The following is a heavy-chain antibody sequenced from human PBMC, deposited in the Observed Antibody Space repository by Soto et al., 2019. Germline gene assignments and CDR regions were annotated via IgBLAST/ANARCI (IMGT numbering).Heavy chain of an antibody. Sequence: PGESLKISCKGSGYSFTSYWISWVRQMPGKGLEWMGRIDPSDSYTNYSPSFQGHVTISADKSISTAYLQWSSLKASDTAMYYCASSPKLFFFFFGLGNPYPPPYYYYGMDVWGQGTTVTVSS. V-gene: IGHV5-10-1*01. CDR2: IDPSDSYT. CDR1: GYSFTSYW. CDR3: ASSPKLFFFFFGLGNPYPPPYYYYGMDV. D-gene: IGHD3-10*01. J-gene: IGHJ6*02.